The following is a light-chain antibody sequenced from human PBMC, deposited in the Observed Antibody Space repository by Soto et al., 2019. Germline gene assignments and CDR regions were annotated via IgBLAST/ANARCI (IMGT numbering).Light chain of an antibody. CDR1: QSVTSF. J-gene: IGKJ1*01. CDR3: QQNGSSPT. CDR2: GAS. V-gene: IGKV3-20*01. Sequence: ILVTQSPATLSLSPGDSATLSCRASQSVTSFLAWYQQRPGQAPTPLIYGASSRATGIPDRCRGGGSGTDFTITISRLEPEDFAVYSCQQNGSSPTFGQGTKVDIK.